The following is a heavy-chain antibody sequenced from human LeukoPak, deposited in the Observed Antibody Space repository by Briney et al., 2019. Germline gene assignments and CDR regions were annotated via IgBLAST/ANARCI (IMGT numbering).Heavy chain of an antibody. CDR1: GASLSSYY. Sequence: SEPLSLTGSFSGASLSSYYWDWLRQTPGKGLEWIGYISDTGKTESNPSLNSRVSISLDTSKKHFSLRLRSVTAADSAVYYCATGYYEPFATWGPGILVTVSS. D-gene: IGHD2/OR15-2a*01. J-gene: IGHJ5*02. V-gene: IGHV4-59*01. CDR3: ATGYYEPFAT. CDR2: ISDTGKT.